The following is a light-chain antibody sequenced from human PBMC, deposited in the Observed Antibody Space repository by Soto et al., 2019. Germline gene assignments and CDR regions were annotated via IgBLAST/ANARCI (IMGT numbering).Light chain of an antibody. CDR1: SSDVGGYNY. CDR2: EVS. V-gene: IGLV2-8*01. Sequence: QSALTQPPSASGSPGQSVTISCTGSSSDVGGYNYVSWYQQHPGKAPKLMIYEVSKRPSVVPDRFSGSKSGNTASLTVSGLQAEDEADYYCSSYAGSTAVFGGGTKLTVL. CDR3: SSYAGSTAV. J-gene: IGLJ2*01.